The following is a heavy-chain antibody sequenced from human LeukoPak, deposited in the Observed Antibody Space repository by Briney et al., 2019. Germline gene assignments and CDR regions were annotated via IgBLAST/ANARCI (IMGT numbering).Heavy chain of an antibody. CDR3: ARYCSSTSCYSDLSR. J-gene: IGHJ4*02. V-gene: IGHV4-31*03. Sequence: SETLSLTCTVSGGSISSGGYYWSWIRQHPGKGLEGSGYIYYSGSTYYNPSLKSRVTISVDTSKNQFSLKLSSVTAADKAVYYCARYCSSTSCYSDLSRWGQGTLVTVSS. D-gene: IGHD2-2*01. CDR1: GGSISSGGYY. CDR2: IYYSGST.